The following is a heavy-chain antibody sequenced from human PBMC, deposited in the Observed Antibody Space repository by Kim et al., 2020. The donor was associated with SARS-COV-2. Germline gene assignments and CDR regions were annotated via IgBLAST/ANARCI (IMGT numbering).Heavy chain of an antibody. Sequence: GGSLRLSCAASGFTFDDYAMHWVRQAPGKGLEWVSGISWNSGSIGYADSVKGRFTISRDNAKNSLYLQMNSLRAEDTALYYCAKGSSYSYGTGATDYWGQGTLVTVSS. CDR3: AKGSSYSYGTGATDY. D-gene: IGHD5-18*01. CDR1: GFTFDDYA. J-gene: IGHJ4*02. V-gene: IGHV3-9*01. CDR2: ISWNSGSI.